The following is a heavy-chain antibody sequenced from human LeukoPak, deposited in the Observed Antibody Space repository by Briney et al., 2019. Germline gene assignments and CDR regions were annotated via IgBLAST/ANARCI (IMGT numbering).Heavy chain of an antibody. D-gene: IGHD3-22*01. Sequence: GRSLRLSCAASGFTFSSHAMHWVRQAPGKGLGWVAVISYDGSNKYYADSVKGRFTISRDNSKNTLYLQINSLRAEDTTVYYCAKGSYYYDSSGYYAWGQGTLVTVSS. CDR3: AKGSYYYDSSGYYA. J-gene: IGHJ5*02. V-gene: IGHV3-30*04. CDR2: ISYDGSNK. CDR1: GFTFSSHA.